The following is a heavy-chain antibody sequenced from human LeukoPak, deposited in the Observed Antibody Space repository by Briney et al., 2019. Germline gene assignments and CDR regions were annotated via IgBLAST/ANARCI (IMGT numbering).Heavy chain of an antibody. V-gene: IGHV3-53*01. D-gene: IGHD2/OR15-2a*01. Sequence: GGSLRLSCAASGFTVSTNYMTWVRQAPGKGLECDSVIYNSGNTYYADSVKGRFTISRDSSKNTLFLQMNSLRAEDTAVYYCARVSYGDWGQGTLVTVSS. CDR1: GFTVSTNY. CDR2: IYNSGNT. J-gene: IGHJ4*02. CDR3: ARVSYGD.